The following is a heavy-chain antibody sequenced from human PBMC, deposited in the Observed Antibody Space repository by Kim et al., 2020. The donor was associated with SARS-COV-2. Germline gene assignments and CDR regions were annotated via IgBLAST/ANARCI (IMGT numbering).Heavy chain of an antibody. V-gene: IGHV6-1*01. CDR1: GDSVSSNSAA. Sequence: SQTLSLTCAISGDSVSSNSAAWNWIRQSPSRGLEWLGRTYYRLKWYNDYAVSEKSRITINPDTSKNQFSLQLNSVTPEDTAVYYCARVEYRIAAAGSGDRYFVLCSRSTLVTVSS. D-gene: IGHD6-13*01. CDR3: ARVEYRIAAAGSGDRYFVL. J-gene: IGHJ2*01. CDR2: TYYRLKWYN.